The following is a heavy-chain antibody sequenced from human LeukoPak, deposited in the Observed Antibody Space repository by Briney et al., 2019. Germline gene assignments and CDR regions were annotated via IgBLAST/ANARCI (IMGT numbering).Heavy chain of an antibody. D-gene: IGHD3-10*01. CDR2: ISYDGSNK. CDR1: GFTFSSYG. Sequence: GRSLRLSCAASGFTFSSYGMHWVRQAPGKGLEWVAVISYDGSNKYYADSVKGRFTISRDNSKNTLYLQMNSLRAEDTAVYYCAKGWDSVVRGSSFDYWGQGTLVTVSS. CDR3: AKGWDSVVRGSSFDY. V-gene: IGHV3-30*18. J-gene: IGHJ4*02.